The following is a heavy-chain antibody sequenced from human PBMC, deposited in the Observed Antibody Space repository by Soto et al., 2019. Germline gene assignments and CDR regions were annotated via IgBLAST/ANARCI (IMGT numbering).Heavy chain of an antibody. CDR1: GLSITDSEMG. V-gene: IGHV2-26*01. J-gene: IGHJ5*02. CDR2: IDSSGEK. D-gene: IGHD6-19*01. CDR3: ARRHLAVAVSPWFDP. Sequence: QVTLKESGPVLVKPTETLTLRCTVSGLSITDSEMGVSWIRQPPGQPLEWLAPIDSSGEKSYRTCLKSRLAISKDTSKSQIVLTMTNMDPADTATYYCARRHLAVAVSPWFDPWGQGIPVTVSS.